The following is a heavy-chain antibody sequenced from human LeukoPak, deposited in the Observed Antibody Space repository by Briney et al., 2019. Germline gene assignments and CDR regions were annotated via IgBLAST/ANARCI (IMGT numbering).Heavy chain of an antibody. J-gene: IGHJ4*02. Sequence: GASVKGSCKASGYTFTSYAMHWVRQAPGQRLEWMGWINAGNGNTKYSQKFQGRVTITRDTSASTAYMELSSLRSEDTAVYYCARRPIVGATNPFDYWGQGTLVTVSS. CDR1: GYTFTSYA. CDR2: INAGNGNT. CDR3: ARRPIVGATNPFDY. V-gene: IGHV1-3*01. D-gene: IGHD1-26*01.